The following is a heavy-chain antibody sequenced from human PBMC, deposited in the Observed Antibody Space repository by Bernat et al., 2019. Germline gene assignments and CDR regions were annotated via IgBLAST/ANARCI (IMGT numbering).Heavy chain of an antibody. Sequence: QLQLQESGPGLVKPSETLSLTCTVSGGSISSRSYYWGWIRQPPGKGLEWVGSIFDTGDTYYNASLKSRVTISADTSNNQFSLKLRFVTAADTAVYYCASFYWGPTHFGDIDYWGQGTLVTVSS. CDR3: ASFYWGPTHFGDIDY. V-gene: IGHV4-39*01. D-gene: IGHD3-9*01. CDR1: GGSISSRSYY. CDR2: IFDTGDT. J-gene: IGHJ4*02.